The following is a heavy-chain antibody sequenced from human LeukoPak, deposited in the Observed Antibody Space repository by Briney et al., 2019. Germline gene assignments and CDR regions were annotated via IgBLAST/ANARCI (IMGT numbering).Heavy chain of an antibody. CDR1: GFTFSSYA. D-gene: IGHD3-22*01. CDR3: ARAQPYHDSGSYFYYFDY. J-gene: IGHJ4*02. V-gene: IGHV3-23*01. CDR2: ISYSGGST. Sequence: GGSLRLSCAASGFTFSSYAMSWVRQAPGKGLEWVSAISYSGGSTYYADSVKGRFTISRDNSKNTLYLQMNSLRAEDTAVYYCARAQPYHDSGSYFYYFDYWGQGTPVTVPS.